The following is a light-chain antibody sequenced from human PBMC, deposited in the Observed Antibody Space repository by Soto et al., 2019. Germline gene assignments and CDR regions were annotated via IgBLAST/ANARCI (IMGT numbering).Light chain of an antibody. CDR2: DVT. V-gene: IGLV2-14*03. J-gene: IGLJ1*01. CDR3: SSYTSSSTLV. Sequence: QSALTQPASVSGSPGQSITISCTGSNDDIGDYNYVSWYQQHPGKAPKLMIYDVTNRPSGVSDRFSGSKSGNTASLTISGLQAEDESDYYCSSYTSSSTLVFGTGTKVTVL. CDR1: NDDIGDYNY.